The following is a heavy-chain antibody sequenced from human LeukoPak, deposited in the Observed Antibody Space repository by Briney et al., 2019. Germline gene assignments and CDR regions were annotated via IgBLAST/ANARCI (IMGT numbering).Heavy chain of an antibody. Sequence: GGSLRLSCAASGFTFSSYAMSWVRQAPGKGLEWVSAISGSGGSTYYADSVEGRFTISRDNSKSTLYLQMNSLRAEDTAVYYCAKRDSNLHYYDSSGYPSWGQGTLVTVSS. CDR3: AKRDSNLHYYDSSGYPS. CDR2: ISGSGGST. D-gene: IGHD3-22*01. CDR1: GFTFSSYA. J-gene: IGHJ4*02. V-gene: IGHV3-23*01.